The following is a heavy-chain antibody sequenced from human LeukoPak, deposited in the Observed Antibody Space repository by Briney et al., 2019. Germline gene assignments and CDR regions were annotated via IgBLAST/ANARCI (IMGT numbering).Heavy chain of an antibody. CDR3: ARGYYDILTGYYYFDY. CDR2: INPNSGGT. Sequence: ASVKVSFKASGYTFTGYYMHWVRQAPGQGLEWMGWINPNSGGTNYAQKFQGRVTMTRDTSISTAYMELSRLRSDDTAVYYCARGYYDILTGYYYFDYWGQGTLVTVSS. J-gene: IGHJ4*02. V-gene: IGHV1-2*02. D-gene: IGHD3-9*01. CDR1: GYTFTGYY.